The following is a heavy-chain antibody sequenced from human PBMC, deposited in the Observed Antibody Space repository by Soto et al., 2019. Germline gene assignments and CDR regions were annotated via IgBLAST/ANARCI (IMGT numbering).Heavy chain of an antibody. D-gene: IGHD3-10*01. CDR1: GGSIRSRNW. V-gene: IGHV4-4*02. CDR3: AKVRESRGPQPFDY. J-gene: IGHJ4*02. Sequence: QVQLQESGPELVKPSGTLSLTCAVSGGSIRSRNWWSWVRQPPGKGLRWIGEIYHSGSTNYNPSLKSRVTISVDKSKNQFSLKLNSVTAADTAVYYCAKVRESRGPQPFDYWGQGTLVTVSS. CDR2: IYHSGST.